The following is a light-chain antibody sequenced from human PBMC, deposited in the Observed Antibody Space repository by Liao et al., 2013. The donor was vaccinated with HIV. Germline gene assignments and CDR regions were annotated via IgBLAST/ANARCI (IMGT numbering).Light chain of an antibody. J-gene: IGLJ2*01. Sequence: SYELTQPPSVSVSPGQTTSITCSGDKLGDKYVCWYQQKPGQSPVLVISQDTNRPSGIPERFSGSNSGNTATLTISGTQAMDEADYYCQAWDSSTAVFGGGTKLTVL. CDR3: QAWDSSTAV. CDR1: KLGDKY. CDR2: QDT. V-gene: IGLV3-1*01.